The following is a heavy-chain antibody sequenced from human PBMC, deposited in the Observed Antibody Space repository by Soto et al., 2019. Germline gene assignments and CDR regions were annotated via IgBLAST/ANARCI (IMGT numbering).Heavy chain of an antibody. Sequence: SETLSLTCTVSGDSISYYYWNWIRQPPGKGLEWIGYIYYTGTTNYNPSLKSRVTISVDTSKKQFSLNLTSVTAADTAVYYCARYGSGSRWFDPWGQGTLVTVS. J-gene: IGHJ5*02. CDR3: ARYGSGSRWFDP. CDR2: IYYTGTT. CDR1: GDSISYYY. D-gene: IGHD3-10*01. V-gene: IGHV4-59*08.